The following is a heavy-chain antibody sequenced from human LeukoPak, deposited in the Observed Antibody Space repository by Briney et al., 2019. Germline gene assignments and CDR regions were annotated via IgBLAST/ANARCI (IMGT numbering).Heavy chain of an antibody. Sequence: GAPRLSCAPSGFTFTSYAMNWVREAPGKGLGWVSAISDSGSNTYYADSVKGRFSISRDNSKDTPYLHMNSLRAEDTAVYYCAKDGDPTVTTDFDYWGQGTLVTV. CDR2: ISDSGSNT. D-gene: IGHD4-17*01. CDR3: AKDGDPTVTTDFDY. V-gene: IGHV3-23*01. CDR1: GFTFTSYA. J-gene: IGHJ4*02.